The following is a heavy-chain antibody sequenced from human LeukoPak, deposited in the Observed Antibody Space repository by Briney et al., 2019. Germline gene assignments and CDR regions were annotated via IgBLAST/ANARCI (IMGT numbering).Heavy chain of an antibody. V-gene: IGHV4-39*07. CDR1: GGSISSSSYY. D-gene: IGHD2-2*02. CDR3: ARGVPYNYYYYYYMDV. Sequence: SETLSLTCTVSGGSISSSSYYWGWIRQPPGKGLEWIGEINLSGSTNYNPSLKSRVTISVDTSKNQFSLKLSSVTAADTAVYYCARGVPYNYYYYYYMDVWGKGTTVTVSS. J-gene: IGHJ6*03. CDR2: INLSGST.